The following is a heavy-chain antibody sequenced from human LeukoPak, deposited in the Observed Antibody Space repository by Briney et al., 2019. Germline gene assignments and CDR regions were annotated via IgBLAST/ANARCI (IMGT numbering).Heavy chain of an antibody. D-gene: IGHD5-12*01. CDR2: IHTSGST. CDR1: GGSFSSHY. Sequence: SETLSLACIVSGGSFSSHYWSWIRQSAGKGPEWIGRIHTSGSTNYNPSLRSRVTMSVDTSKSQFSLKLTSVTAADTAVYYCARDRTGYIGYEGDPFDIWGQGTMVTVSS. CDR3: ARDRTGYIGYEGDPFDI. V-gene: IGHV4-4*07. J-gene: IGHJ3*02.